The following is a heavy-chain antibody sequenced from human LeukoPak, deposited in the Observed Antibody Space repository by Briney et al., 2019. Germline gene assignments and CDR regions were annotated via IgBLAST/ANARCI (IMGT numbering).Heavy chain of an antibody. CDR2: IYYSGST. D-gene: IGHD2-2*01. J-gene: IGHJ4*02. Sequence: SETLSLTCTVSGGSISSYYWSWIRQPPGKGLDGIGYIYYSGSTNYSPSLKSRVTISVDTSKNQFSLKLSSVTAADTAVYYCASLGYCSSTSCYPRYWGQGTLVTVSS. CDR3: ASLGYCSSTSCYPRY. CDR1: GGSISSYY. V-gene: IGHV4-59*01.